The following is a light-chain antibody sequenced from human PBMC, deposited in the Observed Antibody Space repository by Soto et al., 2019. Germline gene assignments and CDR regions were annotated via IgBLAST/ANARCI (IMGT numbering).Light chain of an antibody. V-gene: IGKV3-20*01. CDR2: GAS. CDR3: QQYNNWPPLT. J-gene: IGKJ4*01. CDR1: QSVSSSY. Sequence: EIVLTQSPGTLSLSPGERATLSCRASQSVSSSYLAWYQQKPGQAPRLLIYGASGRATGIPDSFSGSGSGTDFTLTISSLQSEDFAVYYCQQYNNWPPLTFGGGTKVDIK.